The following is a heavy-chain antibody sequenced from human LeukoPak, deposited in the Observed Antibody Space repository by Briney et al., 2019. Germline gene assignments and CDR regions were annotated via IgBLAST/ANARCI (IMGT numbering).Heavy chain of an antibody. D-gene: IGHD5-18*01. J-gene: IGHJ4*02. V-gene: IGHV3-48*01. Sequence: GGSLRLSCAASGFTFSVYSMNWVRQAPGKGLEWVSYINGHGDATYYADSVEGRFSISRDNAKKSLYLQMDSLRAEDTAVYYCARDLPRGYSCDYWGQGTLVTVSS. CDR3: ARDLPRGYSCDY. CDR2: INGHGDAT. CDR1: GFTFSVYS.